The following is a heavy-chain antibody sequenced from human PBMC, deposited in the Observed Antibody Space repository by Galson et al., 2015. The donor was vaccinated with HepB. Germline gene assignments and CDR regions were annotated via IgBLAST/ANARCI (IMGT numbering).Heavy chain of an antibody. CDR3: AKVSITMVRGVIPDY. D-gene: IGHD3-10*01. J-gene: IGHJ4*02. Sequence: SLRLSCAASGFTFSSYGMHWVRQAPGKGLEWVAFIRYDGSNKYYADSVKGRFTISRDNSKNTLYLQMNSLRAEDTAVYYCAKVSITMVRGVIPDYWGQGTLVTVSS. CDR2: IRYDGSNK. CDR1: GFTFSSYG. V-gene: IGHV3-30*02.